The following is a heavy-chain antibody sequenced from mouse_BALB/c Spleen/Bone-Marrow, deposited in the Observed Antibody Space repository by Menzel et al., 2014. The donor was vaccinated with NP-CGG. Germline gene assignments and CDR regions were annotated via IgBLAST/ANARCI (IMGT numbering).Heavy chain of an antibody. V-gene: IGHV14-3*02. CDR3: ARYYYGSSYFDY. CDR2: IDPANGNT. D-gene: IGHD1-1*01. J-gene: IGHJ2*01. CDR1: GFNIKDTY. Sequence: EVQLQQSGAELVKPGASVKLSCTASGFNIKDTYMHWVKQRPEQGLEWIGRIDPANGNTKYDPKFQGKATITADTSSNTAYLQLSSLTSEDTPVYYCARYYYGSSYFDYWGHGTTLTVSS.